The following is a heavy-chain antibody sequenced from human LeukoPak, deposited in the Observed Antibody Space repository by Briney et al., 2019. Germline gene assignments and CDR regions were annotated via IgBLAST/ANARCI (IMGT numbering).Heavy chain of an antibody. V-gene: IGHV3-7*01. J-gene: IGHJ4*02. D-gene: IGHD3-3*01. CDR3: ARDNSVKLLYDFWSGYYTPNYYFDY. CDR1: GFTFSSYW. Sequence: GGSLRLXCAASGFTFSSYWMRWVRQAPGKELEWVANIKQDGSEKYYVDSVKGRFTISRDNAKNSLYLQMNSLRAEDTAVYYCARDNSVKLLYDFWSGYYTPNYYFDYWGQGTLVTVSS. CDR2: IKQDGSEK.